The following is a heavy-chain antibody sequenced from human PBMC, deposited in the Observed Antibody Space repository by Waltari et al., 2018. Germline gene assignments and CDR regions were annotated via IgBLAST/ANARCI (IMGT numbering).Heavy chain of an antibody. D-gene: IGHD5-12*01. Sequence: EVKLVASGGVVVQPGGSLRLSCAASGFTFDDYTMPWVRKAPGKGLEWVSLISWDGGSTYYADSVKGRVTISRDNSKNSLYLQMNSLRTEDTALYYCAKGFLGIGSGCDYWGQGTLVTVSS. CDR2: ISWDGGST. J-gene: IGHJ4*02. CDR1: GFTFDDYT. CDR3: AKGFLGIGSGCDY. V-gene: IGHV3-43*01.